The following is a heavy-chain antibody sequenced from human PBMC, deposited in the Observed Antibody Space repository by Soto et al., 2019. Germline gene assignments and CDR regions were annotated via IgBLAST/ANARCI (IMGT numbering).Heavy chain of an antibody. V-gene: IGHV3-30*18. CDR3: AKVTRQLSHYYYYYGMDV. CDR2: ISYDGSNK. CDR1: GFTFSSYG. J-gene: IGHJ6*02. Sequence: QVQLVESGGGVVQPGRSLRLSCAASGFTFSSYGMHWVRQAPGKGLEWVAVISYDGSNKYYADSVKGRFTISRDNSKNTLYLQMNSLRAEDTAVYYCAKVTRQLSHYYYYYGMDVWGQGTTVTVSS. D-gene: IGHD6-13*01.